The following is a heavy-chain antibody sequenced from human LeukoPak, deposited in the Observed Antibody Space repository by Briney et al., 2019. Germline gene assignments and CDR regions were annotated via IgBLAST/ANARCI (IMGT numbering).Heavy chain of an antibody. CDR1: GFTFSSYW. Sequence: GGSLRLSCAASGFTFSSYWMSWVRQAPGNGLEWVANIKQDGSEKYYVDSVKGRFTISRDNAKNSLYLQMNSLRAEDTAVYYCARVGGNTGRYYDFWSGFRKDDFDIWGQGTMVTVSS. CDR3: ARVGGNTGRYYDFWSGFRKDDFDI. D-gene: IGHD3-3*01. CDR2: IKQDGSEK. J-gene: IGHJ3*02. V-gene: IGHV3-7*01.